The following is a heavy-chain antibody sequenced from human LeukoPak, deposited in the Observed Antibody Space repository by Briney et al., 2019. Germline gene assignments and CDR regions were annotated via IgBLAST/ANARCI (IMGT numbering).Heavy chain of an antibody. CDR1: GFTFSSYS. Sequence: GGSLRLSCAASGFTFSSYSMNGVRQAPGKGLGWVSSIDSFSSYIYYADSVKGRFTISRDNAKNSLYLQMNSLRAEDTALYYCARGYSGSYLVDYWGQGTLVTVSS. D-gene: IGHD1-26*01. V-gene: IGHV3-21*01. CDR2: IDSFSSYI. CDR3: ARGYSGSYLVDY. J-gene: IGHJ4*02.